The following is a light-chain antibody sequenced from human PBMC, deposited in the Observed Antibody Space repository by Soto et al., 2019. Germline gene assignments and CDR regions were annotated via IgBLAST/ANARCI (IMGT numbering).Light chain of an antibody. CDR1: SSDVGTYKH. CDR3: CSYAGSYTYWV. Sequence: QSALTQPRSVSGSPGQSVTISCTGSSSDVGTYKHVSWYQQHPGKAPKLMIYDVSKRPSGVPDRFSGSKSGNTASVTISGLQAEDEADYYCCSYAGSYTYWVFCGGTKLTVL. V-gene: IGLV2-11*01. CDR2: DVS. J-gene: IGLJ3*02.